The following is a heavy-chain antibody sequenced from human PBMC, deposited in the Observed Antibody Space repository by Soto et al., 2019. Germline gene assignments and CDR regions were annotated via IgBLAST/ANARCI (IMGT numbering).Heavy chain of an antibody. D-gene: IGHD2-15*01. CDR1: GGSIRNAY. J-gene: IGHJ4*01. V-gene: IGHV4-59*01. CDR2: IFHSGNA. Sequence: SETLSLTCTVSGGSIRNAYWSWIRRAPGKGLEWIGFIFHSGNAKYNPSLKSRVTISVDTSKNQFSLSLDSVTAADTAVYFCARAHAPTLPFDYWGQGTLVTVSS. CDR3: ARAHAPTLPFDY.